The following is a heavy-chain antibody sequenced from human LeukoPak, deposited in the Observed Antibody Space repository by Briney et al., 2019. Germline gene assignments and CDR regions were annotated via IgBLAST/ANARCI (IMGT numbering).Heavy chain of an antibody. D-gene: IGHD3-16*01. Sequence: GGSLRLSCAASGFTFSSKGMHWVRQAPGKGLEWVAVIWSDGIRKYYGDSVKGRFTISRDVSRNTLYLQMNSLRVEDTAIYYCATVWGLGALDSWGQGTLVTVSS. J-gene: IGHJ4*02. V-gene: IGHV3-33*01. CDR2: IWSDGIRK. CDR3: ATVWGLGALDS. CDR1: GFTFSSKG.